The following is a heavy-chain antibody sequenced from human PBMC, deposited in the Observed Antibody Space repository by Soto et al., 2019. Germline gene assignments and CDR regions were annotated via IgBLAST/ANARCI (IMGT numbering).Heavy chain of an antibody. CDR2: IYYSGST. D-gene: IGHD3-16*01. CDR3: ARLRGASGMMNWFDP. CDR1: GGSISSYY. J-gene: IGHJ5*02. V-gene: IGHV4-59*08. Sequence: SETLSLTCTVSGGSISSYYWSWIRQPPGKGLEWIGYIYYSGSTNYNPSLKSRVTISVDTSKNQFSLKLSSVTAADTAVYYCARLRGASGMMNWFDPWGQGTLVTVSS.